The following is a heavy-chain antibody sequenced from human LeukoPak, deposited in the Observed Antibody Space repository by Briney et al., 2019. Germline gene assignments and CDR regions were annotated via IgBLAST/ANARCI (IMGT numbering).Heavy chain of an antibody. J-gene: IGHJ6*04. CDR1: GFTFNDYW. CDR3: VRDCSSASLSSGCYYAMDV. D-gene: IGHD2-2*01. CDR2: IKQDGSEK. V-gene: IGHV3-7*03. Sequence: PGGSLRLSCAASGFTFNDYWMTWVRQAPGKGLEWVAHIKQDGSEKYYVASLKGRFTISRDNAKNSLFLQMDSLRAEDTAVYYCVRDCSSASLSSGCYYAMDVWGKGTTVTVSS.